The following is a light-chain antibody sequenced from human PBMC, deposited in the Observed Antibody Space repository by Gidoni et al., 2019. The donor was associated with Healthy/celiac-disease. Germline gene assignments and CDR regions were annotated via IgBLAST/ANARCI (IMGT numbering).Light chain of an antibody. CDR2: AAS. Sequence: DIQMTQSPSSLSASVGDRVTITCRASQSISSYLNWYQQKPGKAPKLLIYAASSLQSGVPSRFSGSGSGTDFTLTISSLQPEDFATYYCKQSYSTPWTCGQGTKVEIK. V-gene: IGKV1-39*01. J-gene: IGKJ1*01. CDR3: KQSYSTPWT. CDR1: QSISSY.